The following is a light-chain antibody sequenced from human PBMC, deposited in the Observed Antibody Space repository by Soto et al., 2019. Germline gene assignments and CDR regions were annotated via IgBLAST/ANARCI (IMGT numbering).Light chain of an antibody. CDR2: DAS. CDR3: QQRSNWPFT. CDR1: QSVSRY. J-gene: IGKJ5*01. V-gene: IGKV3-11*01. Sequence: EIVLTQSPATLSLSPGERATLSCRTSQSVSRYFAWYQQKPGPAPSLLIYDASSRATGIPARFIGSGARTDFTLTISRHAPDDSAIYYRQQRSNWPFTFGQGTRLEIK.